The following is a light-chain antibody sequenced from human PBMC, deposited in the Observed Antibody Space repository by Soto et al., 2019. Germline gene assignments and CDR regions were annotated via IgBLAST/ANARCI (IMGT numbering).Light chain of an antibody. V-gene: IGKV1-5*01. CDR1: QSISSW. CDR2: DAS. Sequence: DIPMTQSPSTLSASVGDRVTITCRASQSISSWLAWYQQKPGKAPKLLIYDASSLESGVPSRFSGSGSGTEFTLTISSLQPDDFATYYCQQANSFPLTFGGGTKVEIK. CDR3: QQANSFPLT. J-gene: IGKJ4*01.